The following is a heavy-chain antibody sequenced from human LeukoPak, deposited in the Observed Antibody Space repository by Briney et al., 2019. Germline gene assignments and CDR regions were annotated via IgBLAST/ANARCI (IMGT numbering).Heavy chain of an antibody. CDR1: GGSISSSSYY. CDR3: ARHGYCSSTSCYKN. D-gene: IGHD2-2*03. J-gene: IGHJ4*02. Sequence: KPSETLSLTCTVSGGSISSSSYYWGWIRQPPGKGLEWIGSIYYSGSTYYNPSLKSRVTISVDTSKNQSSLKLSSVTAADTAVYYCARHGYCSSTSCYKNWGQGTLVTVSS. V-gene: IGHV4-39*01. CDR2: IYYSGST.